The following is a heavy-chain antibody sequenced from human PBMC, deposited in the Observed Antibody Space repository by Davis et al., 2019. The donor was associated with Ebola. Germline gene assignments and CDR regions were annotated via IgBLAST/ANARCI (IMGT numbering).Heavy chain of an antibody. CDR1: GFTFSSYA. D-gene: IGHD2-15*01. V-gene: IGHV3-64D*06. CDR3: VKDRGYCSGSSCTYDAFDM. Sequence: GGSLRLSCSASGFTFSSYAMHWVRQAPGKGLEYVSTMSSNGGGLYYADSVRGRFTISRDNSKNTLYLQMSSLRAEDTAVYYCVKDRGYCSGSSCTYDAFDMWGQGTRVTVSS. CDR2: MSSNGGGL. J-gene: IGHJ3*02.